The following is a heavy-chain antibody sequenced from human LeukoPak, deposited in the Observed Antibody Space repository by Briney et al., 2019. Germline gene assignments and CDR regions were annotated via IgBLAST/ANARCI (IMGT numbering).Heavy chain of an antibody. V-gene: IGHV1-8*03. CDR1: GYTFTRYD. CDR2: MNPKSGNT. CDR3: ARPGIADIVVVLAAFDAFDI. D-gene: IGHD2-2*01. Sequence: ASVTVSCKASGYTFTRYDINWVRQATGQGLEWMGWMNPKSGNTGHAQKFQGRVTITRDTSISTVYMELSSLRSEDTAVYYCARPGIADIVVVLAAFDAFDIWGQGTMVTVSS. J-gene: IGHJ3*02.